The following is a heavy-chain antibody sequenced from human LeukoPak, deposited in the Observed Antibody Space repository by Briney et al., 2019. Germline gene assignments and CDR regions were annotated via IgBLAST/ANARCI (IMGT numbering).Heavy chain of an antibody. CDR3: AKSSQYSNFDY. D-gene: IGHD4-11*01. V-gene: IGHV3-30*18. CDR1: GFTFSSYG. J-gene: IGHJ4*02. Sequence: GGSLRLSCAASGFTFSSYGMHWVRQAPGKGLEWVAVISYDGSNKYYADSVKGRFTISRDNSKNTLYLQMNSLRAEDTAVYYCAKSSQYSNFDYWGQGTLVTASS. CDR2: ISYDGSNK.